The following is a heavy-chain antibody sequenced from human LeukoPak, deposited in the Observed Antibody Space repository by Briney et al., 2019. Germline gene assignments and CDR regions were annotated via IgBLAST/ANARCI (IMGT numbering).Heavy chain of an antibody. V-gene: IGHV4-59*01. CDR3: AGQSPDYDFWSGYYTLEYFQH. J-gene: IGHJ1*01. Sequence: SETLSLTCTVSGGSISSYNWSWIRQPPGKGLEWIGYIYYSGSTNYNPSLKSRVTISVDTSKNQFSLKLSSVTAADTAVYYCAGQSPDYDFWSGYYTLEYFQHWGQGTLVTVSS. CDR2: IYYSGST. CDR1: GGSISSYN. D-gene: IGHD3-3*01.